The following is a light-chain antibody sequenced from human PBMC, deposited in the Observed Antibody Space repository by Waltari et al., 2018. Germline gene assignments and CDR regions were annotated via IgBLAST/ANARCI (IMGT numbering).Light chain of an antibody. CDR3: QSYDKTLSAWV. CDR2: ANN. J-gene: IGLJ3*02. V-gene: IGLV1-40*01. CDR1: PSNTGRGFD. Sequence: QSVLTPPPSVSGAPGQRVTVSCMGSPSNTGRGFDVRGYQQFPGGAPKLVIYANNNRPSGVPDRFSATKSGSSASLAITGLPAEDEADYYCQSYDKTLSAWVFGGGTRLTVL.